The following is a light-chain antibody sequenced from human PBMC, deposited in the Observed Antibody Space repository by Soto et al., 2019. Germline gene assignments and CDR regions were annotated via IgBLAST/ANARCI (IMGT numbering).Light chain of an antibody. J-gene: IGLJ2*01. Sequence: QSVLTQPASASGSPGPSVTISCSGTSRDVGAYNYVSWYQQHPGKAPKLMIYEVTKRPSGVPDRFSGSKSGSTASLTVSGLQPEDEAHYYGNSYAGSSLVFGAGTKVTVL. CDR1: SRDVGAYNY. V-gene: IGLV2-8*01. CDR2: EVT. CDR3: NSYAGSSLV.